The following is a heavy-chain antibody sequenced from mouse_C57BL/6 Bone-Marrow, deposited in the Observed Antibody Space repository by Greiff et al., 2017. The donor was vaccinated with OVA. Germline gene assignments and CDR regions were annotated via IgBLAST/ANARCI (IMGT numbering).Heavy chain of an antibody. J-gene: IGHJ2*01. CDR3: ASNSNFYRD. Sequence: VKLMESGAELARPGASVKLSCKASGYTFTSYGISWVKQRTGQGLEWIGEIYPRSGNTYYNEKFKGKATLTADKSSSTAYMELRSLTSEDSAVYFCASNSNFYRDWGQGTTLTVSS. D-gene: IGHD2-5*01. CDR2: IYPRSGNT. V-gene: IGHV1-81*01. CDR1: GYTFTSYG.